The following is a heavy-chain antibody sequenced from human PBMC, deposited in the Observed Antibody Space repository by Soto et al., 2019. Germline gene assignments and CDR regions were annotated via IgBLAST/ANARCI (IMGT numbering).Heavy chain of an antibody. J-gene: IGHJ6*03. Sequence: LGESLKISCKGSGYSFTSYWIGWVRQMPGKGLEWMGIIYPGDSDTRYSPYFQGQVTISADKSISTAYLQWSSLKASDTAMYYCARSHCSSTSCYAKEGYYYYYMDVWGKGTTVTVSS. CDR3: ARSHCSSTSCYAKEGYYYYYMDV. V-gene: IGHV5-51*01. CDR2: IYPGDSDT. D-gene: IGHD2-2*01. CDR1: GYSFTSYW.